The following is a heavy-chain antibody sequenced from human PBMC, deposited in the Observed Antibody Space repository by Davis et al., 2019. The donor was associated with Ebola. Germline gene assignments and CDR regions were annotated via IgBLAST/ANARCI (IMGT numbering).Heavy chain of an antibody. CDR2: ISGSGGST. J-gene: IGHJ5*02. Sequence: PGGSLRLSCAASGFTFSSYAMSWVRQAPGKGLEWVSAISGSGGSTYYADSVKGRFTISRDNAKNSLYLQMNSLRDEDTAVYYCARGRNWFDPWGQGTLVTVSS. CDR1: GFTFSSYA. CDR3: ARGRNWFDP. V-gene: IGHV3-23*01.